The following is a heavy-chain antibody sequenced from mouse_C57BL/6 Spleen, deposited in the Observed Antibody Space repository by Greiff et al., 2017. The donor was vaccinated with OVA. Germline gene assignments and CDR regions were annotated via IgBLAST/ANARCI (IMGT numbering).Heavy chain of an antibody. CDR3: TTVYDYDGGYFDY. V-gene: IGHV14-1*01. Sequence: VQLQQSGAELVRPGASVKLSCTASGFNIKDYYMHWVKQRPEQGLEWIGRIDPEDGDTEYAPKFQGKATMTGDKSSNPAYLQLSSLTSEDTAVYYCTTVYDYDGGYFDYWGQGTTLTVSS. CDR1: GFNIKDYY. D-gene: IGHD2-4*01. CDR2: IDPEDGDT. J-gene: IGHJ2*01.